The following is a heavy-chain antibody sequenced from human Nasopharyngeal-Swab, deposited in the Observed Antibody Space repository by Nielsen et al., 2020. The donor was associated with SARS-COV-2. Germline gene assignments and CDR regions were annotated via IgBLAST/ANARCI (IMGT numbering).Heavy chain of an antibody. CDR3: AKPVTVHGYDAFDI. CDR2: INESGGST. V-gene: IGHV3-23*01. J-gene: IGHJ3*02. CDR1: GFSFSNYV. D-gene: IGHD4-11*01. Sequence: ESPKISCAASGFSFSNYVMSWVRPAPGKGLKWVSAINESGGSTYYADSVKGRFTISRDNSKTTLYLQMNSLRAEDTAVYYCAKPVTVHGYDAFDIWGQGTMVTVSS.